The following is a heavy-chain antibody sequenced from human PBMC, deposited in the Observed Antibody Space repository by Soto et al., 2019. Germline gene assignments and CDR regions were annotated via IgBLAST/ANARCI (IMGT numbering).Heavy chain of an antibody. J-gene: IGHJ4*02. V-gene: IGHV3-23*01. CDR3: AKDHSYSDGYIYSGLDY. D-gene: IGHD5-18*01. CDR2: ISGSGYST. Sequence: EVQLLESGGGLVQPGESLSISCAASGFTFSNNAMSWVRQAPGKGLEWVSLISGSGYSTYYADSVKGRFTISRDNSKNTLYLHMNSLIADDTDLDDCAKDHSYSDGYIYSGLDYWGQGNLVTFSS. CDR1: GFTFSNNA.